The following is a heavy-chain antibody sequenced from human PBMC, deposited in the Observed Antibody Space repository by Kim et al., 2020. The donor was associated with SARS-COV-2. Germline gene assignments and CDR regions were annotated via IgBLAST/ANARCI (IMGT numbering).Heavy chain of an antibody. CDR3: ARLEFQLLWGWFGNWFDP. D-gene: IGHD2-2*01. V-gene: IGHV4-39*01. Sequence: KRRVTISVDTSKNQFSLKLSSVTAADTAVYYCARLEFQLLWGWFGNWFDPWGQGTLVTVSS. J-gene: IGHJ5*02.